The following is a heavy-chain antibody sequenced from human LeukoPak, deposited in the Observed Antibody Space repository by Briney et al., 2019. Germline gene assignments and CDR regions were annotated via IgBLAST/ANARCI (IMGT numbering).Heavy chain of an antibody. J-gene: IGHJ4*02. CDR3: ARGAVVVAATLFDY. D-gene: IGHD2-15*01. V-gene: IGHV4-34*01. Sequence: PSETLSLTCTVSGGSMSSYYWSWIRQPPGKGLEWIGEINHSGSTNYNPSLKSRVTISVDTSKNQFSLKLSSVTAADTAVYYCARGAVVVAATLFDYWGQGTLVTVSS. CDR2: INHSGST. CDR1: GGSMSSYY.